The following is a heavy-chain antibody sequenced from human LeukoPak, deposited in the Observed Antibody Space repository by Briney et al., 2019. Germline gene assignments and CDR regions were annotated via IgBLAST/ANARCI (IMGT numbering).Heavy chain of an antibody. Sequence: GGLRLSCAASGFTFSSYWMHWVRQAPGKGLVWVSRINSDGSSTSYADSVKGRFTISRDNAKNTLYLQMRSLRAEETAEYYCAKMGDRFGLWGHKTKYYMDVWGKGTTVTVSS. CDR3: AKMGDRFGLWGHKTKYYMDV. CDR1: GFTFSSYW. CDR2: INSDGSST. D-gene: IGHD3-16*01. V-gene: IGHV3-74*01. J-gene: IGHJ6*03.